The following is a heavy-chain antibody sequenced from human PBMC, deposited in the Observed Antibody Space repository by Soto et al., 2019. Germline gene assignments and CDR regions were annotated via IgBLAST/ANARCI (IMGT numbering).Heavy chain of an antibody. CDR2: MYPNNGQT. V-gene: IGHV1-8*01. CDR1: GDTFSNFD. D-gene: IGHD3-16*01. Sequence: QVQLVQSGAEVKRPGASVKVSCKASGDTFSNFDFNWVRQATGRGPEWMGWMYPNNGQTAYARTFQGRVTMTWNSSTSTAYMELSSLTSEDTAVYYCATMIRGLIHWLDPWGQGTLVTVSS. J-gene: IGHJ5*02. CDR3: ATMIRGLIHWLDP.